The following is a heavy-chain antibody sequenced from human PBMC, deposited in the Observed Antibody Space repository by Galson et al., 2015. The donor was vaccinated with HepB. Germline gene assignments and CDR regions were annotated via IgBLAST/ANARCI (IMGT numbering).Heavy chain of an antibody. CDR2: IKSKTDGGAT. V-gene: IGHV3-15*01. CDR3: TTVTRYFYYYGMDV. CDR1: GFTFSNAW. J-gene: IGHJ6*02. Sequence: SLRLSCAASGFTFSNAWMNWVRQAPGKGLEWVGRIKSKTDGGATDYAAPVKGRFTISRDDSKNTLYLQMNSLRTEDTAVYYCTTVTRYFYYYGMDVWGQGTTVTVSS.